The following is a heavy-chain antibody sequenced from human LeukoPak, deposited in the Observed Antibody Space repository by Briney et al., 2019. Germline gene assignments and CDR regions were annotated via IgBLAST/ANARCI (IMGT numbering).Heavy chain of an antibody. CDR2: IIPILGIA. V-gene: IGHV1-69*04. CDR3: ARELDSSGYYSDY. D-gene: IGHD3-22*01. CDR1: GGTFSSYA. J-gene: IGHJ4*02. Sequence: SVKVSCKASGGTFSSYAISWVRQAPGQGLEWMGRIIPILGIANYAQKFQGRVTITADKSTSTAYMELSSLRSEDTAVYYCARELDSSGYYSDYWGQGTLVTVSS.